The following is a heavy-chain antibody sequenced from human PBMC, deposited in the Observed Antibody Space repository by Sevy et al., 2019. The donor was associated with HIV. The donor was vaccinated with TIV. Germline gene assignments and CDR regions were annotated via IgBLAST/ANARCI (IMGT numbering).Heavy chain of an antibody. CDR2: ISSSSSYV. D-gene: IGHD6-19*01. V-gene: IGHV3-21*01. Sequence: GGSLRLSCVASGFTFSSYNMNWVRQAPGKGLEWVSSISSSSSYVYHADSVKGRFTISRDNAKNSLYPQMNSLRAEDTAVYYCARSPPYSSGWYGIDYWGQGTLVTVSS. J-gene: IGHJ4*02. CDR3: ARSPPYSSGWYGIDY. CDR1: GFTFSSYN.